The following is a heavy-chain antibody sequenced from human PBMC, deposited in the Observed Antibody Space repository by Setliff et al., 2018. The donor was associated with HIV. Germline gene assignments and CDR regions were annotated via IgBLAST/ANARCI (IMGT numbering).Heavy chain of an antibody. Sequence: ASVKVSCKASGYTFSSYAINWVRQAPGQRLEWMGRINTGNGNTRYSQNFQGRVTITSDTSASTAYMEVSSLRSEDTALYYCAGEGNDLLPIDFWGQGTLVTVSS. V-gene: IGHV1-3*04. D-gene: IGHD1-1*01. CDR1: GYTFSSYA. J-gene: IGHJ4*02. CDR2: INTGNGNT. CDR3: AGEGNDLLPIDF.